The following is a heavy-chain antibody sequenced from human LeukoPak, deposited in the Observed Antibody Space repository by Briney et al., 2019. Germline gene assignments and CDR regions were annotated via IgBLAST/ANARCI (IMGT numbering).Heavy chain of an antibody. V-gene: IGHV4-39*07. J-gene: IGHJ6*02. CDR2: IYYSGST. Sequence: PSETLSLTCTVSGGSISSSSYYWGWIRQPPGKGLEWIGSIYYSGSTYYNPSLKSRVTISVDTSKNQFSLKLSSVTAADTAVYYCARGGQTYGSGTLMDVWGQGTTVTVSS. CDR1: GGSISSSSYY. D-gene: IGHD3-10*01. CDR3: ARGGQTYGSGTLMDV.